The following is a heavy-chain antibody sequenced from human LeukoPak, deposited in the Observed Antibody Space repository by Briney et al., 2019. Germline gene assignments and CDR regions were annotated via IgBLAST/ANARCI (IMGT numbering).Heavy chain of an antibody. CDR3: ARVHSSSWFNYYYYYMDV. J-gene: IGHJ6*03. CDR2: ISAYNGNT. D-gene: IGHD6-13*01. Sequence: GASVKVSCKASGYTFTSYGISWVRQAPGRGLEWMGWISAYNGNTNYAQKLQGRVTMTTDTSTSTAYMELRSLRSDDTAMYYCARVHSSSWFNYYYYYMDVWGKGTTVTVSS. CDR1: GYTFTSYG. V-gene: IGHV1-18*01.